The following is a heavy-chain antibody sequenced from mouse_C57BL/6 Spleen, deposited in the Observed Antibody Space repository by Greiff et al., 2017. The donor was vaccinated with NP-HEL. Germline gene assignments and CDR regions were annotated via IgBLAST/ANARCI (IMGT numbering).Heavy chain of an antibody. J-gene: IGHJ1*03. D-gene: IGHD1-1*02. CDR3: SRSGGGCYWYFDV. CDR2: IDPSDSYT. V-gene: IGHV1-69*01. CDR1: GYTFTSYW. Sequence: QVQLQQPGAELVMPGASVKLSCKASGYTFTSYWMHWVKQRPGQGLEWIGEIDPSDSYTNYNQKFKGKSTLTVDKSSSTAYMQLSSLTSEDSAVYYCSRSGGGCYWYFDVWGTGTTVTVSS.